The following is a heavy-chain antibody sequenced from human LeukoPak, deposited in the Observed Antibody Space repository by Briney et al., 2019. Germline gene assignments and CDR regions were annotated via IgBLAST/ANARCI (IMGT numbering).Heavy chain of an antibody. CDR1: GFSFSSYN. CDR2: ITSSSTYT. J-gene: IGHJ6*03. CDR3: ARDPYSGTYGDTYYYYMDV. V-gene: IGHV3-21*01. D-gene: IGHD1-26*01. Sequence: AGGSLRLSCAASGFSFSSYNMNWVRQTPGKGLEWVSSITSSSTYTFYADSVKGRFTISRDNARNSLYLQMNSLRAEDTAVYYCARDPYSGTYGDTYYYYMDVWGKGTTVTISS.